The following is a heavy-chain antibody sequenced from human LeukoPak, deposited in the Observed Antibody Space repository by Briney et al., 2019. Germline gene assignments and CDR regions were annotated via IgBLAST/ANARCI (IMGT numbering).Heavy chain of an antibody. CDR1: GFTVSSNY. D-gene: IGHD2-21*02. CDR2: IYSGGSA. Sequence: GGSLRLSCAASGFTVSSNYMSWVRQAPGKGLEWVSVIYSGGSAYYADSVKGRFTISRDNSKNTLYLQMNSLRAEDTAVYYCAKDGAAYCGGDCPDYWGQGTLVTVSS. CDR3: AKDGAAYCGGDCPDY. J-gene: IGHJ4*02. V-gene: IGHV3-53*01.